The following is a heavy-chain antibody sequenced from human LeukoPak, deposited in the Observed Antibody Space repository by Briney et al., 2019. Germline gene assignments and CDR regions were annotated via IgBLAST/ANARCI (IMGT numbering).Heavy chain of an antibody. V-gene: IGHV4-38-2*01. D-gene: IGHD2-2*02. Sequence: PSETLSLTCAVSGYSISSGYYWGWIRQPPGKGLEWIGSIYHSGSTYYNPSLRSRVTISVDTSKNQFSLKLSSVTAADTAVYYCARLRRPAAIRRFELMDVWGKGTTVTVSS. CDR1: GYSISSGYY. CDR2: IYHSGST. CDR3: ARLRRPAAIRRFELMDV. J-gene: IGHJ6*03.